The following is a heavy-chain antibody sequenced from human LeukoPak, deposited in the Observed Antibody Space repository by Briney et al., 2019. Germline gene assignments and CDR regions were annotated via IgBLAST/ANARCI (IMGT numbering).Heavy chain of an antibody. Sequence: GGSLRLSCAASGFTFSSNYMTWVRQAPGRGLEWVSFICSGGRTYYADSVKAGLTISRNISKNALYLQIKNMSTQDAAVYYCARGVHFDYWVQGTLVTVSS. CDR1: GFTFSSNY. V-gene: IGHV3-53*01. J-gene: IGHJ4*02. CDR2: ICSGGRT. CDR3: ARGVHFDY. D-gene: IGHD3-10*01.